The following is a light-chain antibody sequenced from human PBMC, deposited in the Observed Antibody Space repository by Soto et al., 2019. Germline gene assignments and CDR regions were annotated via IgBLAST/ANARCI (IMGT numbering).Light chain of an antibody. J-gene: IGKJ1*01. CDR3: QQYDDLPT. V-gene: IGKV1-33*01. Sequence: DIQLTQSPSSLSASVGDRVTITCQASQDISDFLNWYQQKPGKAPTLVIYEASNLEKGVPSRFSGSGFGTDFAFTITSLQPEDFATYYCQQYDDLPTFGQGIKLEIK. CDR1: QDISDF. CDR2: EAS.